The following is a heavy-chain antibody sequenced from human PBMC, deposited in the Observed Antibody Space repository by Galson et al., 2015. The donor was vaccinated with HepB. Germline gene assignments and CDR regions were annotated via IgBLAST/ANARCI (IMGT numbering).Heavy chain of an antibody. CDR3: ARGVGVVKRDRGLGGGWWRLTTYYFDY. CDR1: GFTFSSYA. J-gene: IGHJ4*02. V-gene: IGHV3-30-3*01. Sequence: SLRLSCAASGFTFSSYAMHWVRQAPGKGLEWVAVISYDGSNKYYADSVKGRFTISRDNSKNTLYLQMNSLRAEDTAVYYCARGVGVVKRDRGLGGGWWRLTTYYFDYWGQGTLVTVSS. CDR2: ISYDGSNK. D-gene: IGHD6-19*01.